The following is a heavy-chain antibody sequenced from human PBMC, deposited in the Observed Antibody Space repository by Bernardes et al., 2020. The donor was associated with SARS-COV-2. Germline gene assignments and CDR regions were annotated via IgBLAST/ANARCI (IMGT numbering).Heavy chain of an antibody. V-gene: IGHV3-21*01. CDR2: ISGAGIYI. D-gene: IGHD3-9*01. CDR3: ARDVGGTDWRFGFDV. CDR1: GFSFFNHL. Sequence: GGSLRLFCVASGFSFFNHLFIWFRHAPGKVLEWFSSISGAGIYIYYGDSARGRFTTSRDNTRTSVFLQMESLRAEDTAVYYCARDVGGTDWRFGFDVWGPGTMVHVSS. J-gene: IGHJ3*01.